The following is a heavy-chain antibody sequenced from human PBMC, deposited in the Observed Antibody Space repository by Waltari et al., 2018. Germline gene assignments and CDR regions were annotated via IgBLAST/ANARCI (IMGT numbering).Heavy chain of an antibody. CDR1: GATFSSYA. J-gene: IGHJ6*02. Sequence: QVQLVQSGAEVQKPGSSVKVSCKASGATFSSYAISCVRQAPGHWLEWMGGIIPIFGTANYAQKFQGRVTITADESTSTAYMELSSLRSEDTAVYYCARDGDTAMVRDYYYGMDVWGQGTTVTVSS. V-gene: IGHV1-69*01. D-gene: IGHD5-18*01. CDR2: IIPIFGTA. CDR3: ARDGDTAMVRDYYYGMDV.